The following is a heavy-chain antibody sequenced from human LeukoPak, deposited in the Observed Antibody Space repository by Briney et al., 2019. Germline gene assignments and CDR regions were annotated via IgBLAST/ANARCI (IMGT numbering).Heavy chain of an antibody. Sequence: GGSLRLFCAASGYILSGDVFHRRRQDPGKGPEPLAGISYDGSKKDYGKSVRGRCTICRYIAEVALFLQMNSLRAEDTAVYYCARSGQVVANYELFDYWGQGTLVTVSS. V-gene: IGHV3-30*03. CDR3: ARSGQVVANYELFDY. CDR1: GYILSGDV. CDR2: ISYDGSKK. D-gene: IGHD4/OR15-4a*01. J-gene: IGHJ4*02.